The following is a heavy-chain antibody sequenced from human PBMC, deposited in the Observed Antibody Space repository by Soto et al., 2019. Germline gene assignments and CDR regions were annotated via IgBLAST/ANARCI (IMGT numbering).Heavy chain of an antibody. CDR2: ISAYNGNT. CDR3: ASSTFGYGDYVFDP. D-gene: IGHD4-17*01. V-gene: IGHV1-18*01. J-gene: IGHJ5*02. CDR1: GYTFTSYG. Sequence: ASVKVSCKASGYTFTSYGISWVRQAPGQGLEWMGWISAYNGNTNYAQKLQGRVTMTTDTSTSTAYMELRSLRSDDTAVYYCASSTFGYGDYVFDPWGQATLVTVSS.